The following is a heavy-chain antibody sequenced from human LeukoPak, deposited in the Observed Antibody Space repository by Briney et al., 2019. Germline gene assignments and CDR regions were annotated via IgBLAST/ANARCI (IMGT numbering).Heavy chain of an antibody. D-gene: IGHD4-23*01. CDR3: ARQDGGNPFLPYYFDY. CDR2: IYYSGST. CDR1: GGTISSYY. V-gene: IGHV4-59*08. J-gene: IGHJ4*02. Sequence: SETLSLTCTVSGGTISSYYWSWIRQPPGKGLEWIGYIYYSGSTNYNPSLKSRVTISVDTSKNQFSLKLSSVTAADTAVYYCARQDGGNPFLPYYFDYWGQGTLVTVSS.